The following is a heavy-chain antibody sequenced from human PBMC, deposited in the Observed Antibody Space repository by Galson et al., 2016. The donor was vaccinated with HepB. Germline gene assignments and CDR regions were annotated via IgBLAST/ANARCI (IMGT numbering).Heavy chain of an antibody. CDR1: GFTFSSYV. Sequence: SLRLSCAASGFTFSSYVMSWVRQAPGKGLEWVSAIGGSGSGTYYAGSVQGRFTISSENSKNTLYRQMSSLRVEDTAVYYCVRETNKPTVLVEGDSWGQGTLVTVSS. V-gene: IGHV3-23*01. D-gene: IGHD2-8*02. CDR2: IGGSGSGT. J-gene: IGHJ5*02. CDR3: VRETNKPTVLVEGDS.